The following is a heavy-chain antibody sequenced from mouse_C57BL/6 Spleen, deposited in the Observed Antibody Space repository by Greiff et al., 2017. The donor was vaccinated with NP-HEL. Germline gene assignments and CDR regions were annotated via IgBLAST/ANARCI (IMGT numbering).Heavy chain of an antibody. CDR1: GYAFSSSW. J-gene: IGHJ4*01. D-gene: IGHD1-1*01. CDR2: IYPGDGDT. Sequence: VQLVESGPELVKPGASVKISCKASGYAFSSSWMNWVKQRPGKGLEWIGRIYPGDGDTNYNGKFKGKATLTADKSSSTAYMQLSSLTSEDSAVYFCARFTVVAHYAMDYWGQGTSVTVSS. V-gene: IGHV1-82*01. CDR3: ARFTVVAHYAMDY.